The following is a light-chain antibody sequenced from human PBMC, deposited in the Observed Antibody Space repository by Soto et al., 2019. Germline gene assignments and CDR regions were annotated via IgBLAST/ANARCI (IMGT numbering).Light chain of an antibody. Sequence: SYELTQPPSVSMSPGQTASITCSGDKLGDKYACWYQQKPGQSPVLVIYQDSKRPSGIPERFSGSNSGNTATLTISGTQAMDEADYYCQAWDSSTFYYVFGTGTKVTVL. J-gene: IGLJ1*01. CDR3: QAWDSSTFYYV. CDR2: QDS. CDR1: KLGDKY. V-gene: IGLV3-1*01.